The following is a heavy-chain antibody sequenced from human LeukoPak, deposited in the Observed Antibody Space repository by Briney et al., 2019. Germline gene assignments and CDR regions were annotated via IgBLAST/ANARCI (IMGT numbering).Heavy chain of an antibody. CDR1: GFSFSNYA. D-gene: IGHD3-10*01. Sequence: PGGSLRLSCAASGFSFSNYAMSWARQAPGKGLEWVATINSGSTYYADSVKGRFTISRDNSKNTLFLQMNSLRGEDTAVYYCAKRGLVSVSSKGPFDPWGQGTLVTVSS. J-gene: IGHJ5*02. CDR2: INSGST. CDR3: AKRGLVSVSSKGPFDP. V-gene: IGHV3-23*01.